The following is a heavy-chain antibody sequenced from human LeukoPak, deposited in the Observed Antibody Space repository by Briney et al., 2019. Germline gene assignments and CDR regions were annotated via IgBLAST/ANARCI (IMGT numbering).Heavy chain of an antibody. V-gene: IGHV3-48*01. CDR3: ARYSPLLLSGDYFDY. Sequence: GGSLRLSCAASGFSFRSYSMNWVRQAPGKGLEWVSYISSSSNTMYYADSVEGRFTISRDNANNSLYLQMNSLSAEDTAVYYCARYSPLLLSGDYFDYWGQGSLVTVSS. CDR1: GFSFRSYS. D-gene: IGHD2-2*01. CDR2: ISSSSNTM. J-gene: IGHJ4*02.